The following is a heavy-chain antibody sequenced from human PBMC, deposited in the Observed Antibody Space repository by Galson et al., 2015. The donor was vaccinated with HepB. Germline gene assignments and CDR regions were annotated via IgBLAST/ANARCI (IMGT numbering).Heavy chain of an antibody. V-gene: IGHV4-61*01. D-gene: IGHD6-19*01. CDR3: ARSSGWTNFDY. Sequence: ETLSLTCTVSGGSVSSGSYYWSWIRQPPGKGLEWIGYIYYSGSTNYNPSLKSRVTISVDTSKNQFSLKLSSVTAADTAVYYCARSSGWTNFDYWGQGTPVTVSS. J-gene: IGHJ4*02. CDR2: IYYSGST. CDR1: GGSVSSGSYY.